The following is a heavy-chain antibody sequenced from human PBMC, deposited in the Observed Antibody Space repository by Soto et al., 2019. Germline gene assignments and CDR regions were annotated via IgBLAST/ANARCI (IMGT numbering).Heavy chain of an antibody. Sequence: QVQLVQSGAEVKKPGSSVKVSCKASGGTFSSYAISWVRQAPGQGLEWMGGIIPIFGTANYAQKFQGRVTITADESTSTAYMELSSLRPEDTAVYYCASEGGPYGSGSYYTAGYYGMDVWGQGTTVAVSS. V-gene: IGHV1-69*01. CDR2: IIPIFGTA. D-gene: IGHD3-10*01. CDR3: ASEGGPYGSGSYYTAGYYGMDV. J-gene: IGHJ6*02. CDR1: GGTFSSYA.